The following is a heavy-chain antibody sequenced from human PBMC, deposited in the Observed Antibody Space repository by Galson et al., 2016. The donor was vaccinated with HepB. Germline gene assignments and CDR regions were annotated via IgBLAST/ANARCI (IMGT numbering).Heavy chain of an antibody. Sequence: QSGAEVKKPGESLKISCQGSGYSFSSYWVAWVRQMPGKGLEWMGIIYPGDSEIRSSPSFQGQVTISADKSISTAYLQWSSLKASDTAVYYCARPSSAGWYYFDYWGQGTLVTVSS. D-gene: IGHD6-19*01. V-gene: IGHV5-51*01. CDR3: ARPSSAGWYYFDY. CDR2: IYPGDSEI. CDR1: GYSFSSYW. J-gene: IGHJ4*02.